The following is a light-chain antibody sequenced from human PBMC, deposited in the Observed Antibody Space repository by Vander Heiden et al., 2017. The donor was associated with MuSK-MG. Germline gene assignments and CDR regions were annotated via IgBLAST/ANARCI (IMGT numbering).Light chain of an antibody. J-gene: IGKJ1*01. Sequence: EILLTQSPGTLSLSPGERATLSCRASQNVRSRYLAWYQQKPGQAPRLLIYDASSRATGIPDRFSGSGSGTDFTLTISRLEPDDFAVYYCQQDGSSPRTFGQGTKVEIK. CDR1: QNVRSRY. CDR3: QQDGSSPRT. V-gene: IGKV3-20*01. CDR2: DAS.